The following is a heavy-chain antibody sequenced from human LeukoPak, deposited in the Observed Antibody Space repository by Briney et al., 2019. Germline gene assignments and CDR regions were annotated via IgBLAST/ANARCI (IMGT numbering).Heavy chain of an antibody. J-gene: IGHJ6*04. Sequence: PGGSLRLSCAASGFTFSSISMHWVRQAPGKGLEYVSAISSNGDSTYYANFVKGRFIISRDNSKNTLYLQMGSLRPEDMAVYYCARDRPGDVWGEGTTVTVSS. V-gene: IGHV3-64*01. CDR1: GFTFSSIS. CDR2: ISSNGDST. CDR3: ARDRPGDV.